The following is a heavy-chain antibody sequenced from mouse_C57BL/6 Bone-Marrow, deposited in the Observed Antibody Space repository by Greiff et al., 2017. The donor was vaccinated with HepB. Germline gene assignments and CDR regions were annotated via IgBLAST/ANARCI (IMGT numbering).Heavy chain of an antibody. CDR3: ARRRYGKPYWYCDV. J-gene: IGHJ1*03. D-gene: IGHD2-1*01. V-gene: IGHV1-69*01. CDR2: IDPSDSYT. CDR1: GYTFTSYW. Sequence: QVQLQQPGAELVMPGASVKLSCKASGYTFTSYWMHWVKQRPGQGLEWIGEIDPSDSYTNYNQKFKGKSTLTVDKPSSTAYMQLSSLTSEDSAVYYCARRRYGKPYWYCDVWGTGTTVTVSS.